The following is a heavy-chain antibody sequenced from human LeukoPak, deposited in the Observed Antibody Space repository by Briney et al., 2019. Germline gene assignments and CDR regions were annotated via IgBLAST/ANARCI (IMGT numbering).Heavy chain of an antibody. CDR3: ARPSLPYYYDSSGYLY. V-gene: IGHV4-34*01. J-gene: IGHJ4*02. Sequence: SETLSLTCAVYGGSSSGYYWSWIRQPPGKGLEWIGEINHSGSTNYNPSLKSRVTISVDTSKNQFSLKLSSVTAADTAVYYCARPSLPYYYDSSGYLYWGQGTLVTVSS. CDR1: GGSSSGYY. D-gene: IGHD3-22*01. CDR2: INHSGST.